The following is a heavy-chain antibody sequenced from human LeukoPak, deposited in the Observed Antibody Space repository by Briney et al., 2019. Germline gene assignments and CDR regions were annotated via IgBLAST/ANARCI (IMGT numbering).Heavy chain of an antibody. V-gene: IGHV1-69*05. J-gene: IGHJ4*02. Sequence: ASVKVSCKASGYTFTGYYMHWVRQAPGQGLEWMGGIIPIFGTANYAQKFQGRVTITTDESTSTAYMELSSLRSEDTAVYYCASRDCSGGSCYLTDYFDYWGQGTLVTVSS. CDR3: ASRDCSGGSCYLTDYFDY. CDR1: GYTFTGYY. D-gene: IGHD2-15*01. CDR2: IIPIFGTA.